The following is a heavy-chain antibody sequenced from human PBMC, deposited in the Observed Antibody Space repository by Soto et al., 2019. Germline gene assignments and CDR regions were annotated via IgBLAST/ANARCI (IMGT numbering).Heavy chain of an antibody. V-gene: IGHV4-59*08. CDR2: IYYSGST. CDR1: GGSISSYY. Sequence: PSETLSLTCTVSGGSISSYYWSWIRQPPGKGLEWIGYIYYSGSTNYNPSLKSRVTISVDTSKNQFSLKLSSVTAADTAVYYCARAVAAAGTRSYYYYYYYMDVWGKGTTVTVSS. CDR3: ARAVAAAGTRSYYYYYYYMDV. D-gene: IGHD6-13*01. J-gene: IGHJ6*03.